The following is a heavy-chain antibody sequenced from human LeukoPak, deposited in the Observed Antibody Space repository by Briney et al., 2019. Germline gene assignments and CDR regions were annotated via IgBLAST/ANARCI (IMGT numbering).Heavy chain of an antibody. D-gene: IGHD3-10*01. CDR1: GGTFSSYA. J-gene: IGHJ4*02. CDR2: IIPIFGTA. Sequence: ASVKVSCKASGGTFSSYAISWMRQAPGQGLEWMGGIIPIFGTANYAQKFQGRVTITTDESTSTAYMELSSLRSEDTAVYYCARAPSSGNYPDYWGQGTLVTVSS. CDR3: ARAPSSGNYPDY. V-gene: IGHV1-69*05.